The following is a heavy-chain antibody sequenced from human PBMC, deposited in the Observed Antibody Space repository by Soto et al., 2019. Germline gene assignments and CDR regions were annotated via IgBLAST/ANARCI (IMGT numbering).Heavy chain of an antibody. CDR2: MYYSGNT. D-gene: IGHD3-10*01. CDR3: ARGEYYYGSGTDY. J-gene: IGHJ4*02. Sequence: TLSLTCTVSGGSISSYYWSWIRQPPGNGLEWIGHMYYSGNTNYNPSLRSRVTISVDTSKNQFSLNLSSVTAADTAVYYCARGEYYYGSGTDYWGQGTLVTVSS. V-gene: IGHV4-59*01. CDR1: GGSISSYY.